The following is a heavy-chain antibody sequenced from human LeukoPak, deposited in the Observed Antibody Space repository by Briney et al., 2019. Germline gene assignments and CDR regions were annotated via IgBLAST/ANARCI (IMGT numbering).Heavy chain of an antibody. CDR3: SKTSLSDSSGHYYYMDV. J-gene: IGHJ6*03. D-gene: IGHD3-3*01. CDR1: GFTFSNYG. Sequence: GGSLRLSCTASGFTFSNYGMHWVRQAPGKGLEWVAFIRFDGTRQYYPDSMRGRFTISRDNSKNTVYLQIYSLTPDDTAVYFCSKTSLSDSSGHYYYMDVWGKGTTVTISS. CDR2: IRFDGTRQ. V-gene: IGHV3-30*02.